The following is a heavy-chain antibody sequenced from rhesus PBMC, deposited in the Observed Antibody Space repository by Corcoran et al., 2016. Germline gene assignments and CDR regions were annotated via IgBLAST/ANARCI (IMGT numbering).Heavy chain of an antibody. D-gene: IGHD6-31*01. CDR1: GFTFSNYW. V-gene: IGHV3S11*01. CDR2: IKNKADGGTA. Sequence: EVQLVESGGGLVQPGGSLRLSCAASGFTFSNYWMSWDRQAPGKGLEWVGFIKNKADGGTAADAESVKGRFTITRDDSKNTLYLQMNSLKSEDTAVYYCTRETIAAADYWGQGVLVTVSS. CDR3: TRETIAAADY. J-gene: IGHJ4*01.